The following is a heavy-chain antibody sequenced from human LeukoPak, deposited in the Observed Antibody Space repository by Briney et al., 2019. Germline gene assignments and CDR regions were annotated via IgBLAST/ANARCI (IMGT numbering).Heavy chain of an antibody. D-gene: IGHD2-2*01. J-gene: IGHJ2*01. V-gene: IGHV3-11*01. CDR1: GFTFSDYY. CDR2: ISSSGSTI. Sequence: PGGSLRLSCAASGFTFSDYYMSWIRQAPGKGPEWVSYISSSGSTIYYADSVKGRFTISRDNAKNSLYLQMNSLRAEDTAVYYCARDDCSSTSCYWYFDLWGRGTLVTVSS. CDR3: ARDDCSSTSCYWYFDL.